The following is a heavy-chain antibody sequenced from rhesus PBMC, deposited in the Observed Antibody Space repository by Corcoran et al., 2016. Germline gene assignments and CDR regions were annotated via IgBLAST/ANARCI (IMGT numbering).Heavy chain of an antibody. CDR2: IYGSGSST. V-gene: IGHV4S11*01. CDR1: GGSISSNH. CDR3: ARQGSYLDY. D-gene: IGHD1-44*02. Sequence: QVQLQESGPGLVKPLETLSLTCAVSGGSISSNHWSWIRQAPGKGLGWVGYIYGSGSSTNYNPSLKSRVTLSVDTSKNQLSLKLSSVTAADTAVYYCARQGSYLDYWGQGVLVTVSS. J-gene: IGHJ4*01.